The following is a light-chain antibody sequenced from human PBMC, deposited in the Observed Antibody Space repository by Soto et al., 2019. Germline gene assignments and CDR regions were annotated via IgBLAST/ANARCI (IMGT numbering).Light chain of an antibody. CDR3: QQYKSYSPLT. Sequence: DIQMTQSPSTLSASVGDRVTITCRASQSISSWLAWYQQKPGKAPKVLIYGASGLESGVPSRFSDSGSGTEFTLTISSLQPDDFATYYCQQYKSYSPLTFGGGTKVEIK. CDR2: GAS. V-gene: IGKV1-5*01. CDR1: QSISSW. J-gene: IGKJ4*01.